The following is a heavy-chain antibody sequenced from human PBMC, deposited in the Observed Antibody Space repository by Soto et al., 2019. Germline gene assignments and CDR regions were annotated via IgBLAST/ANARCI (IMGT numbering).Heavy chain of an antibody. V-gene: IGHV3-48*01. CDR1: GFTFSSYS. CDR3: ARARGNIAAAEALFDY. CDR2: ISSSSSTI. D-gene: IGHD6-13*01. J-gene: IGHJ4*02. Sequence: GGSLRLSCAASGFTFSSYSMNWVRQAPGKGLEWVSYISSSSSTIYYADSVKGRFTISRDNAKNSLFLQMNSLRAEDTAVYYCARARGNIAAAEALFDYWGQGTLVTVSS.